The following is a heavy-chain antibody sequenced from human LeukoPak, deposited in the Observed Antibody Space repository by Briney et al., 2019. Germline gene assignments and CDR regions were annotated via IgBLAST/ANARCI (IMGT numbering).Heavy chain of an antibody. V-gene: IGHV4-4*07. Sequence: SETLSLTCAVSGYSISSGYYWSWMRQPAGQGLEWIGRIYSSGSTNYNPSLKSRITMSVDTSKNQFSLKLSSVPAADTAVYYCARDLGYCSGGSCYSNWFDPWGQGTLVTVSS. CDR2: IYSSGST. CDR3: ARDLGYCSGGSCYSNWFDP. CDR1: GYSISSGYY. D-gene: IGHD2-15*01. J-gene: IGHJ5*02.